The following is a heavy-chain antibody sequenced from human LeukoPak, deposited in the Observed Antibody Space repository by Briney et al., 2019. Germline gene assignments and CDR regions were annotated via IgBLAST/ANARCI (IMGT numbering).Heavy chain of an antibody. V-gene: IGHV4-59*01. CDR3: ARGGSIVGATPHDTFDI. D-gene: IGHD1-26*01. Sequence: PSETLSLTCTVSGGAISFYYWSWIRQPPGKGLDWIAYMYYSGSTNYNPSLKSRVSISVDTSKNQFSLKLTSVTAADTAVCYCARGGSIVGATPHDTFDIWGQGTMVTVSS. CDR1: GGAISFYY. CDR2: MYYSGST. J-gene: IGHJ3*02.